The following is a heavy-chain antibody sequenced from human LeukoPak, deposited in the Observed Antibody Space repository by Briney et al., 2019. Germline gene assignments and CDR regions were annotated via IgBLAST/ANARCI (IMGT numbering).Heavy chain of an antibody. J-gene: IGHJ4*02. CDR2: IYSGGTI. CDR1: GCTVSSNH. CDR3: ARDGENHYYDY. D-gene: IGHD7-27*01. Sequence: PGGSLRPSCAASGCTVSSNHMSWVRQAPGKGLEWVSVIYSGGTIYYADSVKGRFTISRDNSKNTVYLEMNSLRAEDTAVYYCARDGENHYYDYWGQGTLVTVST. V-gene: IGHV3-66*01.